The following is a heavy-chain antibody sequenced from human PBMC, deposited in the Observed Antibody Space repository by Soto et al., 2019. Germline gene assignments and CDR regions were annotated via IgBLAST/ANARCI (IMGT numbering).Heavy chain of an antibody. CDR1: GFTFSGYW. CDR2: IKQDGSEK. CDR3: ARTPGYYYDSSGYYPPGHDY. D-gene: IGHD3-22*01. Sequence: PGGSLRLSCAASGFTFSGYWMSWVRQAPGKGLEWVANIKQDGSEKYYVDSVKGRFTISRDNAKNSLYLQMNSLRAEDTAVYYCARTPGYYYDSSGYYPPGHDYWGQGTLVTVSS. J-gene: IGHJ4*02. V-gene: IGHV3-7*03.